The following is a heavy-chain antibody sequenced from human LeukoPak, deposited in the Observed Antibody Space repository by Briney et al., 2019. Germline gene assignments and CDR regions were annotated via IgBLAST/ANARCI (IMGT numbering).Heavy chain of an antibody. D-gene: IGHD6-19*01. CDR3: ARHKYSSGWPPEGAFDI. Sequence: PSETLSLTCTVSGASISSTTYYWGWIRQPPRKGLEWIASIYYSGSTYYNPSLKGRVTISVDTSKNQFSLKLSSVTAADTAVYYCARHKYSSGWPPEGAFDIWGQGTMVTVSS. J-gene: IGHJ3*02. V-gene: IGHV4-39*01. CDR1: GASISSTTYY. CDR2: IYYSGST.